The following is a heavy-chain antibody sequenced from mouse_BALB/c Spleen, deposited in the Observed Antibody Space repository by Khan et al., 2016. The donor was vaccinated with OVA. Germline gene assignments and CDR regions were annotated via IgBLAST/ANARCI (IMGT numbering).Heavy chain of an antibody. V-gene: IGHV3-8*02. D-gene: IGHD2-14*01. CDR2: ISYSDST. J-gene: IGHJ2*01. CDR3: ARWNYRYDGYFDY. Sequence: EVQLQESGPSLVKPSQTLSPTCSVTGDSITSGYWNWIRRFPGNKLEYMGYISYSDSTFYNPSLKSRISITRETSKNQYYLQLNSVTTEDTATYYCARWNYRYDGYFDYWGQGTTLTVAS. CDR1: GDSITSGY.